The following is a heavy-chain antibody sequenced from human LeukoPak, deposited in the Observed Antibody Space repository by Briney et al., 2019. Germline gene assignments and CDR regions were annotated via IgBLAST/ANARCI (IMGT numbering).Heavy chain of an antibody. J-gene: IGHJ4*02. D-gene: IGHD5-18*01. Sequence: GGPLRLSCVASGFTFSTYSMNWVRQAPGKGLEWVSSISSSSTYIYYADSVKGRFTISRGNAKNSLYLQMNSLRAEDTAVYFCAAHPGMEYSYGYFGYWGQGTLVTVSS. CDR2: ISSSSTYI. CDR3: AAHPGMEYSYGYFGY. V-gene: IGHV3-21*01. CDR1: GFTFSTYS.